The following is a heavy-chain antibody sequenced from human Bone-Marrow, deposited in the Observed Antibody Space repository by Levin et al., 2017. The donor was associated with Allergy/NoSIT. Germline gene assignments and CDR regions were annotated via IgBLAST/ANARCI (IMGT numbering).Heavy chain of an antibody. Sequence: GGSLRLSCAASGFTFSSLAMSWVRQAPGKGLEWVSTIGSSGASTYYADSVKGRFTISRDNAREIVYMQMKSLRVDDTALYYCAKGEDTSLSQFAYWGQGTRVTVSS. CDR1: GFTFSSLA. V-gene: IGHV3-23*01. CDR2: IGSSGAST. D-gene: IGHD3-16*02. CDR3: AKGEDTSLSQFAY. J-gene: IGHJ4*02.